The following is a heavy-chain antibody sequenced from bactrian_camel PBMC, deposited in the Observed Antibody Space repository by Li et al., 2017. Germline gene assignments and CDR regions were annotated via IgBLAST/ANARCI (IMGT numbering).Heavy chain of an antibody. D-gene: IGHD1*01. V-gene: IGHV3S40*01. CDR2: ISSGGGTT. CDR1: GFTFSSYG. CDR3: AKDVGGAPYD. J-gene: IGHJ4*01. Sequence: DVQLVESGGGLVQPGGSLKLSCAASGFTFSSYGMSWVRQAPGKGFEWVSGISSGGGTTYYADSVKGRFTISRDNVKNTVYLQLNSLKTEDMGMYYCAKDVGGAPYDWGQGTQVTVS.